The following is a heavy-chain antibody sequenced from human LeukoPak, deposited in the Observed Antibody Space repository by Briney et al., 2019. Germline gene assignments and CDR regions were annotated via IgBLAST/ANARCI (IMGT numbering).Heavy chain of an antibody. Sequence: GGSLRLSCAASGFTFSSYAMHWVRQAPGKGLEWVAAISYDGSNKYYADSVKGRFTISRDNSKNTLYPQMNSLRAEDTAVYYCARADDIVVVVAAMVDYWGQGTLVTVSS. CDR1: GFTFSSYA. V-gene: IGHV3-30-3*01. J-gene: IGHJ4*02. CDR3: ARADDIVVVVAAMVDY. CDR2: ISYDGSNK. D-gene: IGHD2-15*01.